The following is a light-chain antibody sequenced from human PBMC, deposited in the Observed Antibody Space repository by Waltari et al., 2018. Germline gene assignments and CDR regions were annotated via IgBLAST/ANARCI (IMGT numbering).Light chain of an antibody. Sequence: QSVLSQPPSASGTPGQRVTISCSGTNYNIGNNYVYWYHQPPGTAPKLLIVPNNHRPSGVPDRVSGSKSGPSASLAISGLRSEDEAHYYCASWDGSLGGVIFGGGTKLTVL. V-gene: IGLV1-47*01. J-gene: IGLJ2*01. CDR2: PNN. CDR3: ASWDGSLGGVI. CDR1: NYNIGNNY.